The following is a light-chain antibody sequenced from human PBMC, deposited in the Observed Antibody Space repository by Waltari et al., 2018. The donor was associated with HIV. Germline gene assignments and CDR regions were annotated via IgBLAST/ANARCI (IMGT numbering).Light chain of an antibody. CDR2: QDT. J-gene: IGLJ1*01. CDR1: KLGDRF. CDR3: QAWDTNTAAV. V-gene: IGLV3-1*01. Sequence: SHELTQPPSVSVSPGQTASITCAGDKLGDRFACWYQQKPGQSPVLVIYQDTKRPSGGPERFSGSNSGNTATLTISGTHTMDEADYYCQAWDTNTAAVFGTGTKVTVL.